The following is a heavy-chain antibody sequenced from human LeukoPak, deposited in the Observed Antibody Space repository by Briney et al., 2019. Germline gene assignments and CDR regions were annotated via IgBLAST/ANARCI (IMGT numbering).Heavy chain of an antibody. D-gene: IGHD4-23*01. J-gene: IGHJ4*02. Sequence: SETLSLTCTISAGSISSYSCNWIRQPPGKGLEWIGYIYYSGSTNYNPSLKSRVTISVDTSKNQFSLKLSSVTAADTAVYYCASGGNSGGFDYWGQGTLVTVSS. CDR2: IYYSGST. CDR3: ASGGNSGGFDY. CDR1: AGSISSYS. V-gene: IGHV4-59*08.